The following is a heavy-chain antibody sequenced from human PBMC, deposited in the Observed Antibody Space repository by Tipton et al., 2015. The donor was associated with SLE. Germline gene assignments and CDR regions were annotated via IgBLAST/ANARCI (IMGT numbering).Heavy chain of an antibody. D-gene: IGHD1-1*01. V-gene: IGHV4-34*01. CDR3: ARFAELEHAFDI. CDR1: GGSFSGYY. J-gene: IGHJ3*02. CDR2: IYYSGST. Sequence: TLSLTCAVYGGSFSGYYWSWIRQPPGKGLEWIGYIYYSGSTYYNPSLKSRVTISVDTSKNQFSLKLSSVTAADTAVYYCARFAELEHAFDIWGQGTMVTVSS.